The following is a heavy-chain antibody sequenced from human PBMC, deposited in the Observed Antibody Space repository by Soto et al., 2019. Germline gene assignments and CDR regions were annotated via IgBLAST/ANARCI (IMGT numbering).Heavy chain of an antibody. CDR3: ARDIVVVPAARSVWFYP. Sequence: QVQLQQWGAGLLKPSETLSLTCAVYGGSFSGYYWRWIRQPPGKGLEWIGEINHSGSTNYNPSLRSRVTISVDTSKNQFSLKLSSVTAADTAVYYCARDIVVVPAARSVWFYPWGQGTLVTVSS. CDR2: INHSGST. CDR1: GGSFSGYY. V-gene: IGHV4-34*01. D-gene: IGHD2-2*01. J-gene: IGHJ5*02.